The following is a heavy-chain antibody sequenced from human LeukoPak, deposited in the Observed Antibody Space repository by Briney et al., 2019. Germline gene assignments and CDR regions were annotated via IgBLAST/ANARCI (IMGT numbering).Heavy chain of an antibody. CDR2: IIPIFGTA. J-gene: IGHJ4*02. CDR3: ATGPILDTFDY. CDR1: GGTFSSYA. D-gene: IGHD5-18*01. V-gene: IGHV1-69*13. Sequence: ASVKVSCKASGGTFSSYAISWVRQAPGQGLEWMGGIIPIFGTANYAQKFQGRVTITADESTSTAYMELSSLRSEDTAAYYCATGPILDTFDYWGQGTLVTVSS.